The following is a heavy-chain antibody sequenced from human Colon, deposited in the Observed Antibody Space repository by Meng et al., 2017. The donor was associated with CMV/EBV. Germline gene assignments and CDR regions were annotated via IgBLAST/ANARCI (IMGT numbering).Heavy chain of an antibody. V-gene: IGHV3-48*04. CDR3: ARGFYDSSGYSDY. J-gene: IGHJ4*02. D-gene: IGHD3-22*01. CDR1: GFTFSRYS. Sequence: GESLKISCAASGFTFSRYSMNWVRQAPGKGLEWVSNISRTSSTKYYEDSVKGRFTISRDNAKNSLYLQMNSLRAEDTAVYYCARGFYDSSGYSDYWGQGTLVTVSS. CDR2: ISRTSSTK.